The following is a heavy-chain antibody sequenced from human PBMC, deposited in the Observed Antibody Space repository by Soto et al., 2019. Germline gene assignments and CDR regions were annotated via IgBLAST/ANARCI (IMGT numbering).Heavy chain of an antibody. CDR2: IGTAADT. J-gene: IGHJ4*02. V-gene: IGHV3-13*01. CDR3: ARGILCNGTKCNFQGLRSFDS. CDR1: GYACRSQY. D-gene: IGHD2-8*01. Sequence: GGCLGPSWAGGGYACRSQYMQYHCKTTGKGPEWISGIGTAADTFYPGSVKGRFTISRENAKNSLYLQMNSLRAEDTAVYYCARGILCNGTKCNFQGLRSFDSWGQGTLVTVSS.